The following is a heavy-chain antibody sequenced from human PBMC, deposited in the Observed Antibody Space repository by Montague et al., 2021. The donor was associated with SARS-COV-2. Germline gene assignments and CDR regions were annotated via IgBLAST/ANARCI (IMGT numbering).Heavy chain of an antibody. Sequence: SETLSLTCTVSGGSVGSGGYYWSWIRQPPGKGLEWIGYIYYSGSTNYNPSLKSRVTISLGTSKNQFSLKLTSVTAADTAVYYCARVSLAAAATRSDYWGQGTLVTVSS. CDR2: IYYSGST. D-gene: IGHD6-13*01. CDR3: ARVSLAAAATRSDY. CDR1: GGSVGSGGYY. V-gene: IGHV4-61*08. J-gene: IGHJ4*02.